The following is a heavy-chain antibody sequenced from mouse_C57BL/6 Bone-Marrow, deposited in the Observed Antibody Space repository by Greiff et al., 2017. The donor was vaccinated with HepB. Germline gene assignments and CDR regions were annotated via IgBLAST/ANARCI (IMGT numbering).Heavy chain of an antibody. J-gene: IGHJ1*03. V-gene: IGHV10-3*01. CDR2: IRSKSSNYAT. CDR3: VITTVVAEGYFDV. Sequence: EVQLVESGGGLVQPKGSLKLSCAASGFTFNTYAMHWVRQAPGKGLEWVARIRSKSSNYATYYADSVKDRFTISRDDSQSMLYLQINNLKTEDTAMYYCVITTVVAEGYFDVWGTGTTVTVSS. D-gene: IGHD1-1*01. CDR1: GFTFNTYA.